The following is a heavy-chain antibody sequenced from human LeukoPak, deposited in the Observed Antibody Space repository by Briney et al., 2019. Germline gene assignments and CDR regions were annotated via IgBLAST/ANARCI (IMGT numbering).Heavy chain of an antibody. J-gene: IGHJ4*02. CDR3: ARAGYCSSTSCYGDSFDY. CDR2: IIPILGIA. CDR1: GGTFSSYA. V-gene: IGHV1-69*04. D-gene: IGHD2-2*01. Sequence: SVKVSCEASGGTFSSYAISWVRQAPGQGLEWMGRIIPILGIANYAQKFQGRVTITADKSTSTAYMELSSLRSEDTAVYYCARAGYCSSTSCYGDSFDYWGQGTLVTVSS.